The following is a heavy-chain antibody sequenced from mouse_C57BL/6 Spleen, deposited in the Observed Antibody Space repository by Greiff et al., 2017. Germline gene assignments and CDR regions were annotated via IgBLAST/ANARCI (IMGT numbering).Heavy chain of an antibody. CDR1: GYTFTSYT. V-gene: IGHV1-4*01. CDR2: INPSSGYT. CDR3: ARGGYYGSSSGAMDY. D-gene: IGHD1-1*01. J-gene: IGHJ4*01. Sequence: QVQLQQSGAELARPGASVKMSCKASGYTFTSYTMHWVKQRPGQGLEWIGYINPSSGYTKYNQKFKDQVTLTADKSASTAYMQLSSLTSEDSAVYYCARGGYYGSSSGAMDYWGQGTSVTVSS.